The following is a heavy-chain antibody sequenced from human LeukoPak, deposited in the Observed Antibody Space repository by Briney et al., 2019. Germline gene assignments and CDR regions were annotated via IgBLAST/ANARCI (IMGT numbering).Heavy chain of an antibody. CDR2: IYPRDGST. CDR1: GYTFTSNY. Sequence: ASVKVSCKASGYTFTSNYIHWVRQAPGQGLEWMGMIYPRDGSTSYAQKFQGRVTIVRDTSASTAYMDLSSLTSEDTALYYCARGQWVGTTQAYYLDYWGQGTLVAVSS. CDR3: ARGQWVGTTQAYYLDY. V-gene: IGHV1-46*01. D-gene: IGHD1-26*01. J-gene: IGHJ4*02.